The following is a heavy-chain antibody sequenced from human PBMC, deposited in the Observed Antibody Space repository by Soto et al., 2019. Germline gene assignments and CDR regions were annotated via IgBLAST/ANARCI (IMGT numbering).Heavy chain of an antibody. CDR1: GCTFSSYA. Sequence: SVKVSCKASGCTFSSYAISCVRQAPGQGLEWMGGIIPIFGTANYAQKFQGRVTITADESTSTAYMELSSLRSEDTAVYYCARVGSSGYDFDYWGQGTLVTVSS. CDR3: ARVGSSGYDFDY. V-gene: IGHV1-69*13. J-gene: IGHJ4*02. D-gene: IGHD3-22*01. CDR2: IIPIFGTA.